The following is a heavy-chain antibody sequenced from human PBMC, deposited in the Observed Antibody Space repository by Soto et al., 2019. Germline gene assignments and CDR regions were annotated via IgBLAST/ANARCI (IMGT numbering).Heavy chain of an antibody. D-gene: IGHD6-13*01. CDR2: ISYDGSNK. CDR3: ARACARHLVEYYFDY. Sequence: QVQLVESGGGVVQPGRSLRLSCAASGFTFSRYAMHWVRQAPGKGLEWVAVISYDGSNKYYADSVKGRFTISRDNSKNTLYLQMNSLRAEDTAVYYCARACARHLVEYYFDYWGQGTLVTVSS. V-gene: IGHV3-30-3*01. CDR1: GFTFSRYA. J-gene: IGHJ4*02.